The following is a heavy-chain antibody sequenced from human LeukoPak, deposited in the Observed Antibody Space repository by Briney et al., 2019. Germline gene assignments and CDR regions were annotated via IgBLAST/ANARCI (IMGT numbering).Heavy chain of an antibody. D-gene: IGHD3-10*02. J-gene: IGHJ6*03. Sequence: SETLSLTCAVYGGSFSGYYWSWIRQPPGKGLEWIGEINHSGSTNYNPSLKSRVTISVDTSKNQFSLKLSSVTAADTAVYYCARGLVRAVRGGNYMDVWGKGTTVTVSS. V-gene: IGHV4-34*01. CDR1: GGSFSGYY. CDR2: INHSGST. CDR3: ARGLVRAVRGGNYMDV.